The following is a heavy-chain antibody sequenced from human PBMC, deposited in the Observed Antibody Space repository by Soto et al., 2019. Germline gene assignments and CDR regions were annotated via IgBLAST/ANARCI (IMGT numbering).Heavy chain of an antibody. V-gene: IGHV5-10-1*01. Sequence: PGESLKISCKGSGYSFTSCWISWVRQMPGKGLEWMGRIDPSDSYTNYSPSFQGHVTISADKSISTAYLQWSSLKASDTAMYYCAREKVVAASQANYYYYGMDVWGQGTTVTVSS. CDR2: IDPSDSYT. D-gene: IGHD2-15*01. CDR1: GYSFTSCW. CDR3: AREKVVAASQANYYYYGMDV. J-gene: IGHJ6*02.